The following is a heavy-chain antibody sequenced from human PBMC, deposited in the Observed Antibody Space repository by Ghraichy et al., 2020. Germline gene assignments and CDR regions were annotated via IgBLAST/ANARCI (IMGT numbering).Heavy chain of an antibody. CDR1: GFTFSSYG. J-gene: IGHJ6*02. D-gene: IGHD3-10*01. CDR2: IWYDGSNK. Sequence: GGSLRLSCAASGFTFSSYGMHWVRQAPGKGLEWVAVIWYDGSNKYYADSVKGRFTISRDNSKNTLYLQMNSLRAEDTAVYYCARDVLVNGVMSSNYGSGSYYHYGMDVWGQGTTVTVSS. CDR3: ARDVLVNGVMSSNYGSGSYYHYGMDV. V-gene: IGHV3-33*01.